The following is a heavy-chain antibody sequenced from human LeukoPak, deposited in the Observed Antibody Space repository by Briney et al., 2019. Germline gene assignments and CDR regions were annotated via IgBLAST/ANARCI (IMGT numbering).Heavy chain of an antibody. D-gene: IGHD3-22*01. Sequence: ASVKVSCKASGYTFTGYYLHWVRQAPGRGLEWMGWINPKNGGTKYAQEFQGRVTMTRDTSISTAYMELSRLTSDDTAVYSCARDPAQTYYYDPWGQGTLVTVSS. CDR1: GYTFTGYY. V-gene: IGHV1-2*02. J-gene: IGHJ4*02. CDR2: INPKNGGT. CDR3: ARDPAQTYYYDP.